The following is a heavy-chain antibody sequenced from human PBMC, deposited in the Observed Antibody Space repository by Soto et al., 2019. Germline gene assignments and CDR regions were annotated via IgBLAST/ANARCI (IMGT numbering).Heavy chain of an antibody. V-gene: IGHV3-48*02. CDR2: ISTSGATR. J-gene: IGHJ4*02. D-gene: IGHD6-19*01. CDR1: GFTFSTDS. CDR3: ARFFGSGCDY. Sequence: EGQLVESGGGLVQPGGSLRLSCVASGFTFSTDSMNWVRQAPGKGLEWVAHISTSGATRYYADSVKGRFTISRDNAKTSLYLQMDSLRNEDTSVYYCARFFGSGCDYGGQGTWVTVSS.